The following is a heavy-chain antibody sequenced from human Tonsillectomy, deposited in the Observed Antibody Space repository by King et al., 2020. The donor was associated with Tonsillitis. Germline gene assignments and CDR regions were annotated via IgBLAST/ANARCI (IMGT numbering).Heavy chain of an antibody. CDR3: AGSPEPNYGYICSWMLSQYNWFDP. V-gene: IGHV3-21*01. D-gene: IGHD6-13*01. Sequence: VQLVESGGGLVKPGGSLRLSCAASGFTFSSYSMNWVRQAPGKGLEWVSSISSSSSYIYYADSVKGRFTISRDNAKNSLYLQMTRLRAEDTAVYYCAGSPEPNYGYICSWMLSQYNWFDPWGQGTLVTVSS. CDR1: GFTFSSYS. CDR2: ISSSSSYI. J-gene: IGHJ5*02.